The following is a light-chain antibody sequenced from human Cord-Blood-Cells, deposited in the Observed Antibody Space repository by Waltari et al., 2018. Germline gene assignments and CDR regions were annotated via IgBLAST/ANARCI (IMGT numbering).Light chain of an antibody. Sequence: DIVMTQSPDSLAVSLGERDTINCKSSPRVLYSSNNKNYLAWYQQKPGQPPKLLIYWASTRESGVPDRFSGSGSGTDFTLTISSLQAEDVAVYYCQQYYSTPPYTFGQGTKLGIK. CDR2: WAS. J-gene: IGKJ2*01. CDR3: QQYYSTPPYT. CDR1: PRVLYSSNNKNY. V-gene: IGKV4-1*01.